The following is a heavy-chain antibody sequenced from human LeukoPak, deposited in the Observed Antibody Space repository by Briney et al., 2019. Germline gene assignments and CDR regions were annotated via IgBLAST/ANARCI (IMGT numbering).Heavy chain of an antibody. J-gene: IGHJ5*02. Sequence: GRSLRLSCAASGFTFDDYAMHWVRQAPGKGLEWVSGISWNSGSIGYADSVKGRFTISRDNAKNSLYLQMNSLRTEDTALYYCAKDMGSIVGAPGSWGQGTLVTVPS. CDR2: ISWNSGSI. CDR3: AKDMGSIVGAPGS. CDR1: GFTFDDYA. V-gene: IGHV3-9*01. D-gene: IGHD1-26*01.